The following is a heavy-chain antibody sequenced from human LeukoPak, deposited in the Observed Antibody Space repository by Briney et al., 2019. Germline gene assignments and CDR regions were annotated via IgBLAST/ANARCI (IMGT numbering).Heavy chain of an antibody. J-gene: IGHJ4*02. V-gene: IGHV3-11*03. D-gene: IGHD1-26*01. CDR3: ATCFFLSGSYYMEY. CDR1: GSAFSDYY. Sequence: GGSLRLSCAASGSAFSDYYMSWLRQAPGKELEWVSYISSTSSYTNYADSVKGRFTISRDNAKNSLYLQMNSLRAEDTAVYYCATCFFLSGSYYMEYWGQGTPVTVSS. CDR2: ISSTSSYT.